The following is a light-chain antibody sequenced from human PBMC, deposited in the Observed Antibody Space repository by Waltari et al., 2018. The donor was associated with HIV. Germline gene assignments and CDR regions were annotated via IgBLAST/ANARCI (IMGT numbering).Light chain of an antibody. CDR1: SSDVGGYKY. J-gene: IGLJ3*02. V-gene: IGLV2-23*02. Sequence: QSALTQPASVSGSPGQSITISCTGASSDVGGYKYVSWYQHPPGKAPKLMIYDVSERPSGVSNRFSGSKSGNTASLTIAGLQAEDEADYYCCSYAGSSTLLFGGGTKVTVL. CDR2: DVS. CDR3: CSYAGSSTLL.